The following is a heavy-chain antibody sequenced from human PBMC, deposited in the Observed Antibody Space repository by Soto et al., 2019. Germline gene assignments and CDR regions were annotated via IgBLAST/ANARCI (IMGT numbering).Heavy chain of an antibody. Sequence: QVQLQQWGAGLVKPSETLSLSCAVYGQSFSGHSWAWIRQPPGKGLEWIGEISESGSTYYNPSLKSRVTISTDTSKNQFSLKLNSVTAADTAAYFCARGSGIVALPGELEDVNYAFWGQGTLVNVSS. CDR1: GQSFSGHS. V-gene: IGHV4-34*01. D-gene: IGHD1-1*01. CDR3: ARGSGIVALPGELEDVNYAF. J-gene: IGHJ4*02. CDR2: ISESGST.